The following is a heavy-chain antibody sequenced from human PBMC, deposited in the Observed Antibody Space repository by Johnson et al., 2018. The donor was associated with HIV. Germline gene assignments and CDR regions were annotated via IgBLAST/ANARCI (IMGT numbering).Heavy chain of an antibody. CDR2: ISFDGSNK. CDR3: ARLRGSSAKGFDI. D-gene: IGHD6-6*01. J-gene: IGHJ3*02. CDR1: GFTFSSYA. Sequence: QVQLVESGGGVVQPGRSLRLSCAASGFTFSSYAMHWVRQGPGKGLEWVAVISFDGSNKYYADSVKGRFTISRDNSKNTLYLQMNSLRAEDTAVYYCARLRGSSAKGFDIWGQGTMVIVSS. V-gene: IGHV3-30-3*01.